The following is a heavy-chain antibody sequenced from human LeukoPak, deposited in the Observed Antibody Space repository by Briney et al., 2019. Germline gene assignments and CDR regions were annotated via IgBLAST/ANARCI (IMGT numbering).Heavy chain of an antibody. Sequence: AETLSLTCTVSGGSISSYYWSWIRQPAGKGLEWIGRIYTSGSTTYNPSLKSRVTMSVDTTKTQSSLKLSSVTAADTAVYYCARDSSYDFWSGNGGFDYWGQGTLVTVSS. D-gene: IGHD3-3*01. V-gene: IGHV4-4*07. CDR2: IYTSGST. J-gene: IGHJ4*02. CDR1: GGSISSYY. CDR3: ARDSSYDFWSGNGGFDY.